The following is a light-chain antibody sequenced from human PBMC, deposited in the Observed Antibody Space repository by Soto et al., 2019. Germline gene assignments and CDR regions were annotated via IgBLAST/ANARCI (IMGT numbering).Light chain of an antibody. V-gene: IGKV1-39*01. CDR1: QIIISY. CDR3: QQSYSSPVT. CDR2: AAS. J-gene: IGKJ5*01. Sequence: DIQMTQSPASLSASVGDRVIITCRASQIIISYLNWYQQKPGKAPKLLIYAASSLQSGVPSRFSGSGSGTDFTLTISSLQPEDFATYYCQQSYSSPVTFGQGTRLEI.